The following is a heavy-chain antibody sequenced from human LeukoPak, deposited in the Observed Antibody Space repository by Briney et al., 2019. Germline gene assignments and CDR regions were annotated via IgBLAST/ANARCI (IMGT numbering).Heavy chain of an antibody. CDR3: ARGPYDFWSGYYRRYCGMDV. CDR2: INLSGST. CDR1: GGSFSGYY. J-gene: IGHJ6*02. V-gene: IGHV4-34*01. D-gene: IGHD3-3*01. Sequence: SETLSLTCAVYGGSFSGYYWSWIRQPPGKGLEWIGEINLSGSTNYNPSLKSRVTISVDTSKNQFSLKLSSVTAADTAVYYCARGPYDFWSGYYRRYCGMDVWGQGTTVTVSS.